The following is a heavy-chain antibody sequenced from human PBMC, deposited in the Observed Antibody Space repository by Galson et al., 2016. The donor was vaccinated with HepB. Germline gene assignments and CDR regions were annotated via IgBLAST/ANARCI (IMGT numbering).Heavy chain of an antibody. Sequence: SETLSLTCTVSGGSICSFYWSWIRQPPGKGLEWIGYIYYSGRTNYNPSLKSRLTISVDTSKNQFSLKLSSVTAADTAVYFCAKHMMVTSNYFYYGMGVWGQGTTVTVSS. CDR3: AKHMMVTSNYFYYGMGV. CDR1: GGSICSFY. J-gene: IGHJ6*02. V-gene: IGHV4-59*08. CDR2: IYYSGRT. D-gene: IGHD2-21*02.